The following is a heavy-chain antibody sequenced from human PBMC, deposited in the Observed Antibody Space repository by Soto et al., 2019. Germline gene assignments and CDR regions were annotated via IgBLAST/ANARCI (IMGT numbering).Heavy chain of an antibody. Sequence: GSLRLSCAAPGFTFSSYWMHWVRQAPGKGLVWVSRINSDGSSTSYADSVKGRFTISRDNAKNTLYLQMNSLRAEDTAVYYCARGGRSYGMDVWGQGTTVTVSS. CDR2: INSDGSST. J-gene: IGHJ6*02. CDR1: GFTFSSYW. D-gene: IGHD2-15*01. V-gene: IGHV3-74*01. CDR3: ARGGRSYGMDV.